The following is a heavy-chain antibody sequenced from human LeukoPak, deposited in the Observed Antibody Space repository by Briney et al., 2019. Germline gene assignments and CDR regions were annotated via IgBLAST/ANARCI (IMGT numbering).Heavy chain of an antibody. D-gene: IGHD2-2*01. J-gene: IGHJ4*02. V-gene: IGHV4-59*01. CDR1: GGSISGYY. CDR2: IYYSVST. Sequence: PSETLSLTCTVSGGSISGYYWSWIRQPPGKGLEWIGYIYYSVSTNYNPSLKSRVTISVDTSKNQFSLKLSSVTAADTAVYYCARVGVPAATFDYWGQGTLVTDSS. CDR3: ARVGVPAATFDY.